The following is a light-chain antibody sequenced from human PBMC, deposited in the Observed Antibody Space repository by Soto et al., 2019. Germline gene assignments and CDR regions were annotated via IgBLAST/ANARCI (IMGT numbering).Light chain of an antibody. Sequence: EFVLTQSPGTLSLSPGERATLSCRASQSVSSSYLAWYQQKRGQAPRLLVYGASSRATGIPDRFSGSGSGTDFTLTISSLQPDDFATYYCQQYNIYSWTFGQGTKVDIK. CDR2: GAS. CDR1: QSVSSSY. CDR3: QQYNIYSWT. V-gene: IGKV3-20*01. J-gene: IGKJ1*01.